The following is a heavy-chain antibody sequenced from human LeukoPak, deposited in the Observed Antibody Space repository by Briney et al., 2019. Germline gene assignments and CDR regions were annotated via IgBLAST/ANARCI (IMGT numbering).Heavy chain of an antibody. CDR3: ARDSYYDSSGYYYYYFDY. V-gene: IGHV1-69*04. Sequence: SAKVSCKASGGTFSSYTISWVRQAPGQGLEWMGRIIPILAIANYAQKFQGRVTITADKSTSTAYMELSSLRSEDTAVYYCARDSYYDSSGYYYYYFDYWGQGTLVTVSS. CDR2: IIPILAIA. CDR1: GGTFSSYT. J-gene: IGHJ4*02. D-gene: IGHD3-22*01.